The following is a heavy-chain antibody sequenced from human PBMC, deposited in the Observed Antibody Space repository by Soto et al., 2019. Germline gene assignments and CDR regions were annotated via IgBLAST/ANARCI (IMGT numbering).Heavy chain of an antibody. CDR2: INPSGGST. Sequence: QVQLVQSGAEVKKPGASVKVSCKASGYTFTSYYMHWVRQAPGQGLEWMGIINPSGGSTSYAQKFQGRVTMTRDTSTSTVYMELSSLRSEDTAVYYCARGGYCSSTSCHSDYYGMDVWGQGTTVTVSS. CDR1: GYTFTSYY. CDR3: ARGGYCSSTSCHSDYYGMDV. V-gene: IGHV1-46*03. J-gene: IGHJ6*02. D-gene: IGHD2-2*01.